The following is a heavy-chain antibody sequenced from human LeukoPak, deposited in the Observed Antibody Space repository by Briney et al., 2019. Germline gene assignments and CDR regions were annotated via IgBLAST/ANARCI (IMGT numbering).Heavy chain of an antibody. CDR1: GFSFISYG. V-gene: IGHV3-30*18. J-gene: IGHJ4*02. CDR3: AKRPSDYGDYVSYFDY. D-gene: IGHD4-17*01. CDR2: ISDDGRRK. Sequence: GGSLRLSCAASGFSFISYGMHWVRQAAGKGLEWVGVISDDGRRKDYADSVKGRFTISRDNSKDTLYLQMNSLRAEDTAVYYCAKRPSDYGDYVSYFDYWGQGTLVAVSS.